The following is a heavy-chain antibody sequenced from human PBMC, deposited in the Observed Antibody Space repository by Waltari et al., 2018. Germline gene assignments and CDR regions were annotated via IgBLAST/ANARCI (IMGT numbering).Heavy chain of an antibody. Sequence: QVQLVQSGAEVTKPGASVKVSCKASGYTFTGYYMHWVRQAPGQGLEWMGRINPNSGGTNYAQKFQGRVTMTRDTSISTAYMELSRLRSDDTAVYYCARDLVGATFWYYYYGMDVWGQGTTVTVSS. V-gene: IGHV1-2*06. CDR2: INPNSGGT. CDR3: ARDLVGATFWYYYYGMDV. CDR1: GYTFTGYY. J-gene: IGHJ6*02. D-gene: IGHD1-26*01.